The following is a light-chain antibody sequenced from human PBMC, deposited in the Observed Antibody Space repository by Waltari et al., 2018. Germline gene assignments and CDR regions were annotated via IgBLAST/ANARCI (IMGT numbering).Light chain of an antibody. Sequence: DIVMTQSPDSLAVSLGERATINCKSSQTIFYGSNNKNHLAWYQQKPRKPPRLLLYWASTRESGVPDRFSGSGSGTDFTLTISSLQAEDVAVYYCQQYYDTPLSFGGGTKVEIK. J-gene: IGKJ4*01. CDR3: QQYYDTPLS. V-gene: IGKV4-1*01. CDR1: QTIFYGSNNKNH. CDR2: WAS.